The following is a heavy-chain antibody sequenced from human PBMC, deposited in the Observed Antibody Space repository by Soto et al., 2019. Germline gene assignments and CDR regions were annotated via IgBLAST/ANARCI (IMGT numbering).Heavy chain of an antibody. CDR1: GYTFTGYY. CDR2: INPNSGGT. J-gene: IGHJ4*02. V-gene: IGHV1-2*06. CDR3: ARVSTPIVVVPGNFDY. Sequence: ASVKVSCKASGYTFTGYYMHWVRQAPGQGLEWMGRINPNSGGTNYAQKFQGRVTMTRDTSISTAYMELSRLRSDDTAVYYCARVSTPIVVVPGNFDYWGQGTLVTSPQ. D-gene: IGHD2-2*01.